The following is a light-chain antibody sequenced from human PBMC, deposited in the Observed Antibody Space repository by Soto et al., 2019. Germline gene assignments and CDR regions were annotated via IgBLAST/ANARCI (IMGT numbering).Light chain of an antibody. CDR1: GSNIGAGYN. Sequence: QLVLTQPSSVSGDPGQTVTISCTGSGSNIGAGYNVHWYQQLPGTAPKLLIHGNSNRPSGVPDRFSASKSGTSASLAITGLQVEDEGNYYCQSYDNRLRAVFGSGTKVTVL. CDR2: GNS. CDR3: QSYDNRLRAV. V-gene: IGLV1-40*01. J-gene: IGLJ1*01.